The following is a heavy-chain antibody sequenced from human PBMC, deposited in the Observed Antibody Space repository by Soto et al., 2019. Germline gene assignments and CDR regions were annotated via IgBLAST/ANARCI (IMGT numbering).Heavy chain of an antibody. D-gene: IGHD4-17*01. Sequence: PGGSLRLSCAASGFTFSIYSMNWVRQAPGKGLEWVSAISGSGGSTYYADSVKGRFTISRDNSKNTLFLQMNSLRAEDTAVYYCAKVRPMTTHRVVYYYYGMDVWGQGTTVTVSS. CDR2: ISGSGGST. J-gene: IGHJ6*02. CDR3: AKVRPMTTHRVVYYYYGMDV. V-gene: IGHV3-23*01. CDR1: GFTFSIYS.